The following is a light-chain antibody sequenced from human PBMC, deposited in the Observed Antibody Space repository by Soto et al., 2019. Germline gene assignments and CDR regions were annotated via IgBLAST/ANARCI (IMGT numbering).Light chain of an antibody. CDR1: SSNIGAGYD. CDR2: GNS. CDR3: QSYDSSLSGSRV. J-gene: IGLJ1*01. Sequence: QSVLTQPPSVSGAPGQRVTISCTGSSSNIGAGYDVHWYQQLPGTAPKLLIYGNSNRPSGVPDRFSGSKSGTSASPAITGLQAGDEADYYCQSYDSSLSGSRVFGTGTKLTV. V-gene: IGLV1-40*01.